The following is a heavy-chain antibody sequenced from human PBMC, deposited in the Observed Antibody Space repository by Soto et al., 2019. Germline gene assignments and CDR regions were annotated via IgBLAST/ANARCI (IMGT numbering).Heavy chain of an antibody. CDR3: ARVTKEEYYFAY. V-gene: IGHV1-69*11. J-gene: IGHJ4*02. CDR2: IIPILGTA. CDR1: GGTFSSYA. Sequence: QVQLVQSGAEVKKPGSSVKVSCKASGGTFSSYAISWVRQAPGQGLEWMGGIIPILGTANYAQKFQGRVTITADESTSAAYMELSSLRSEDTAVYSCARVTKEEYYFAYWGQETLVTVSS. D-gene: IGHD3-10*01.